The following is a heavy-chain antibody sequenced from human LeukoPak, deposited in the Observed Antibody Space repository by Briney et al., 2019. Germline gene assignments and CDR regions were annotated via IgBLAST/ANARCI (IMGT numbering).Heavy chain of an antibody. J-gene: IGHJ4*02. CDR3: ARYAYGEMATIVEVYFDY. Sequence: SGGSLRLSCAASGFTFSTYSMNWVRQAPGKGLEWVSSISSSSSYIYYADSVKGRFTISRDNAKNSLFLQMNSLRAEDTAVYYCARYAYGEMATIVEVYFDYWGQGTLVTVSS. D-gene: IGHD5-24*01. CDR2: ISSSSSYI. CDR1: GFTFSTYS. V-gene: IGHV3-21*01.